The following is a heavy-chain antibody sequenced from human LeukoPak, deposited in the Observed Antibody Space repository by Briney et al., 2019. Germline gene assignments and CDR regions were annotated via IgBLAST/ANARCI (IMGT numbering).Heavy chain of an antibody. D-gene: IGHD1-26*01. V-gene: IGHV4-34*01. Sequence: SETLSLTCAVYGGSLNGHYWSWIRQPPGKGLEWIGEGSDSGGTKFNPSLKSRVTISADTSKNQFSLRLTSVTAADTAVYYCAKNGQSGFSFDPWGQGTLVTVSS. J-gene: IGHJ5*02. CDR2: GSDSGGT. CDR3: AKNGQSGFSFDP. CDR1: GGSLNGHY.